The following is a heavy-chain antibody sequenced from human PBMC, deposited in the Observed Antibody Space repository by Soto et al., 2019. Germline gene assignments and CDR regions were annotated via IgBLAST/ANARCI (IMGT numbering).Heavy chain of an antibody. CDR2: ISGSGGST. Sequence: EVQLLESGGGLVQPGGSLRLSCAASGFTFSSYALSWVRQAPGKGLEWVSAISGSGGSTYYADSVKGRFTISRDNSKNTLYLQMNSLRAEDTAVYYCAKDSYSSGWYGWFDPWGQGTLVTVSS. D-gene: IGHD6-19*01. CDR3: AKDSYSSGWYGWFDP. CDR1: GFTFSSYA. V-gene: IGHV3-23*01. J-gene: IGHJ5*02.